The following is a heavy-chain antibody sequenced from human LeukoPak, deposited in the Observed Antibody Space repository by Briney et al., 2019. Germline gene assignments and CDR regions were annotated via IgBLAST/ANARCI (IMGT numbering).Heavy chain of an antibody. V-gene: IGHV3-21*01. D-gene: IGHD2-2*01. CDR2: ISSSSSYI. Sequence: GGSLRLSCAASGFTFSSYSMNWVRQAPGKGLEWVSSISSSSSYIYYADSVKGRFTISGDNSKNTLYLQMNSLRAEDTAVYYCAKGAKDIVVVLSNFDPWGQGTLVTVSS. CDR1: GFTFSSYS. J-gene: IGHJ5*02. CDR3: AKGAKDIVVVLSNFDP.